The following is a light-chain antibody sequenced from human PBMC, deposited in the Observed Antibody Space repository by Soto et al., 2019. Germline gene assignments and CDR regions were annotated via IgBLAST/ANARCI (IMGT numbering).Light chain of an antibody. Sequence: DIQMTQSPSTLSASVGDRVTITCRASQSISSWLAWYQQKPGKAPKLLIYKASSLESGVPSRFSGSGSGTEFTLTISSLQPDDFATYYCKQFNNYPWTFGQGTRLEIK. CDR1: QSISSW. CDR3: KQFNNYPWT. CDR2: KAS. J-gene: IGKJ1*01. V-gene: IGKV1-5*03.